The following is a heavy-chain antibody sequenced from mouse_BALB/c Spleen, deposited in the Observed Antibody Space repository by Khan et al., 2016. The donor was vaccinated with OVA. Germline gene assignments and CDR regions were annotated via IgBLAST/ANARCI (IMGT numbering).Heavy chain of an antibody. J-gene: IGHJ3*01. CDR2: PTSGGRYT. Sequence: EVELVESGGDLVKPGGSLKLSCAASGFTFSSYGMSWVRQTPDKRLEGVATPTSGGRYTDYPDSVKGRVTIPRDNAKNTLYLQMTSLKSEGTAVYYCASLGKSWGQVTLFTVAA. CDR3: ASLGKS. CDR1: GFTFSSYG. V-gene: IGHV5-6*01. D-gene: IGHD2-1*01.